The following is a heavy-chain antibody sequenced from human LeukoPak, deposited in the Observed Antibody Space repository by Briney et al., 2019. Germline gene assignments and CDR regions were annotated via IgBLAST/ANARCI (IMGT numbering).Heavy chain of an antibody. J-gene: IGHJ4*02. CDR2: IRYDGSRK. V-gene: IGHV3-30*02. Sequence: GGYLRLSCAASGFTFSTYGMHWVRQAPGKGLEWVAFIRYDGSRKYLADSVKGRFTISRDNSKNTLYLQMNNLRAEDTAVYYCAKDSTGITTVTGDGYWGQGTLVTVSS. CDR1: GFTFSTYG. D-gene: IGHD4-17*01. CDR3: AKDSTGITTVTGDGY.